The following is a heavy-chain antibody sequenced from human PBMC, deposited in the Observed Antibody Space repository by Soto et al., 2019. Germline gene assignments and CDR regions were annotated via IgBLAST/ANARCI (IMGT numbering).Heavy chain of an antibody. V-gene: IGHV4-4*02. CDR1: GGSISSSNW. CDR2: IYHSGST. Sequence: ASETLSLTCAVSGGSISSSNWWSWVRQPPGKGLEWIGEIYHSGSTNYNPSLKSRVTISVDKSRNQFSLKLSSVTAADTAVYYCARAPSFSYLELSGLSWFDPWGQGTLVTVSS. CDR3: ARAPSFSYLELSGLSWFDP. J-gene: IGHJ5*02. D-gene: IGHD1-7*01.